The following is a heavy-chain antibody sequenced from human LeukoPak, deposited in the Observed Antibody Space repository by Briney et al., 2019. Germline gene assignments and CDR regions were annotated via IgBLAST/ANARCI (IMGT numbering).Heavy chain of an antibody. J-gene: IGHJ4*02. CDR1: GFTFSDYY. Sequence: PGGSLRLSCAASGFTFSDYYMSWIRQAPGKGLEWVSYISSSGSTIYYADSVKGRFTISRDNAKNSLYLQMNSLRAEDTAVYYCARDKAYGDGAPHLHWGQGTLVTVSS. V-gene: IGHV3-11*01. CDR3: ARDKAYGDGAPHLH. D-gene: IGHD4-17*01. CDR2: ISSSGSTI.